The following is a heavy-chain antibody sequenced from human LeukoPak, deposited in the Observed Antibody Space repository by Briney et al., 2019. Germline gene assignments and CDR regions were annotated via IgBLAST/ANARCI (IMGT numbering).Heavy chain of an antibody. CDR1: GGSISSGGYS. V-gene: IGHV4-30-2*01. CDR3: ARVTMVRGVTENWFDP. CDR2: IYHSGST. D-gene: IGHD3-10*01. Sequence: SETLSLTCAVSGGSISSGGYSWSWIRQPPGKGLEWIGYIYHSGSTYYNPSLKSRVTISVDRSKNQFSLKLSSVTAADTAVYYCARVTMVRGVTENWFDPWGRGTLVTVSS. J-gene: IGHJ5*02.